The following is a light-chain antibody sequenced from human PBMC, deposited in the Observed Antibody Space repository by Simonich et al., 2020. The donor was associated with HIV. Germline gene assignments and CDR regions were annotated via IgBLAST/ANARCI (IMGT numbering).Light chain of an antibody. J-gene: IGKJ1*01. CDR1: QSVSSN. Sequence: EVVMTKSPATLSVSPGERATLSCRASQSVSSNLAWYQQKPGQAPVLLIYGASIRATGVPGRFSGSGSGTDFTLTSSSLQAEDVAVYYCQQYYSTPPTFGQGTKVEIK. V-gene: IGKV3-15*01. CDR3: QQYYSTPPT. CDR2: GAS.